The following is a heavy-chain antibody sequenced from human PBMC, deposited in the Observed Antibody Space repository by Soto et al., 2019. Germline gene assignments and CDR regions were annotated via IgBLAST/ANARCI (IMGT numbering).Heavy chain of an antibody. Sequence: QVQLVQSGAEVKKPGASVKVSCKASGYTFTGYYMHWVRQAPGQGLEWMGWINPNSGGTNYAQKFQGWVTMTRDTSISTAYMELSRPRSDDTAVYYCAREDRIAAAGGYYYYGMDVWGQGTTVTVSS. V-gene: IGHV1-2*04. CDR3: AREDRIAAAGGYYYYGMDV. D-gene: IGHD6-13*01. CDR2: INPNSGGT. J-gene: IGHJ6*02. CDR1: GYTFTGYY.